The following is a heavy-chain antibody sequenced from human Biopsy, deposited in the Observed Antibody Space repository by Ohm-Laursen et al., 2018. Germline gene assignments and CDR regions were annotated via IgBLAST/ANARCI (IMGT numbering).Heavy chain of an antibody. CDR3: ARGSNEYGGLYFPH. Sequence: GTLSLTCFVSGGSISSDYWTWIRQPPGKGLEWIGHISHTGYTSYKSSLKSRVAISLDTSRKHFSLRLTSLAAADTAVYYCARGSNEYGGLYFPHWGQGTLVTVSS. V-gene: IGHV4-59*08. CDR1: GGSISSDY. J-gene: IGHJ1*01. D-gene: IGHD4-23*01. CDR2: ISHTGYT.